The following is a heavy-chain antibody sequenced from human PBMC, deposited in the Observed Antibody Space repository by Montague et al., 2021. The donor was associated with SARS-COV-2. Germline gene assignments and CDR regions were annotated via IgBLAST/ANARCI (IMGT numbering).Heavy chain of an antibody. V-gene: IGHV4-34*01. CDR2: IHHGGST. J-gene: IGHJ6*03. CDR1: GGSFSTYS. Sequence: SETLSLTCAVHGGSFSTYSWNWIRQPPGKGLEWIGEIHHGGSTNYNPSLKSRVTISADTSKNQFSLKLTSEAAADTAVYYCARLGDGVVPSPILGVGPYYSYYSMDVWGKGTTVTVSS. D-gene: IGHD3-10*01. CDR3: ARLGDGVVPSPILGVGPYYSYYSMDV.